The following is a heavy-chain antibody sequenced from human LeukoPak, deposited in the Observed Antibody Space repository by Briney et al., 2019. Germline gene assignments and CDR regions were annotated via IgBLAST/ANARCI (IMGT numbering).Heavy chain of an antibody. CDR2: ISYDGSDK. CDR3: ARDWGRRYSSGWYGDFDY. CDR1: GFTFSNYA. J-gene: IGHJ4*02. Sequence: GGSLRLSCAASGFTFSNYAMHWVRQAPGKGLEWVAVISYDGSDKYYADPVKGRFTISRDNSKNTLYLQMNSLRPEDTAVYYCARDWGRRYSSGWYGDFDYWGQGTLVTVSS. V-gene: IGHV3-30-3*01. D-gene: IGHD6-19*01.